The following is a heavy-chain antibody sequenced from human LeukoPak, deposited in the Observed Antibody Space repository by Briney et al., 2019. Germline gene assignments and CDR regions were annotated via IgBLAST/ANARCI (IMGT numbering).Heavy chain of an antibody. Sequence: SETLSLTCTVSGGSIISSTYYWGWIRQPPGKGLVWFGYIYYSGSTNYNPSLKSRVNISVDTSKNQFSLKLSSVTAADTAVYYCARVYGSGSYFFDYWGQGTLVTVSS. D-gene: IGHD3-10*01. CDR2: IYYSGST. CDR1: GGSIISSTYY. V-gene: IGHV4-61*05. CDR3: ARVYGSGSYFFDY. J-gene: IGHJ4*02.